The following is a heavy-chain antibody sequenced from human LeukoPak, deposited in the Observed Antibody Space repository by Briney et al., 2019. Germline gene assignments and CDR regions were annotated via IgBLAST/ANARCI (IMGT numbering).Heavy chain of an antibody. CDR1: GGSIRSADHY. CDR2: IYYSGST. CDR3: ARDRDVDTAMVDFDC. Sequence: SKTLSLTCTVSGGSIRSADHYWRWIRQPPGKGVEWLGYIYYSGSTFYNPSLKSRVTISLDTSKNQFSLKLSSVTAADTAVYYCARDRDVDTAMVDFDCWGQGTLVTVSS. J-gene: IGHJ4*02. D-gene: IGHD5-18*01. V-gene: IGHV4-30-4*01.